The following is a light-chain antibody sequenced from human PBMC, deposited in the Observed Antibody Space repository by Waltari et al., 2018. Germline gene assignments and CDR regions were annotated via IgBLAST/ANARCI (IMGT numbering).Light chain of an antibody. J-gene: IGLJ2*01. CDR1: SSDIVSFHH. CDR2: DVT. CDR3: SSYMDTTALEL. Sequence: QSALTHPASVSGSPGQSLTLPCTRTSSDIVSFHHVSWYHHHPAKAPNLILFDVTNRPSGVSNRFSGSKSGNTASLIISGLQGEDEADYYCSSYMDTTALELFGGGTSLTVL. V-gene: IGLV2-14*03.